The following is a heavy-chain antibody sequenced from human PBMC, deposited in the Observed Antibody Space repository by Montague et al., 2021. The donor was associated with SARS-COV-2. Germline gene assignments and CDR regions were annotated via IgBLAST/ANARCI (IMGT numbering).Heavy chain of an antibody. CDR2: ISYSGST. J-gene: IGHJ3*02. V-gene: IGHV4-59*01. Sequence: SETLSLTCTVSGGSISSYYWSWIRQPPGKGLEWIGYISYSGSTKYNPSLKRRVTISEDTSENHFSLKLSPVTAADAAVYFCARGPRYCSSTGCPPAFDIWGQGTMVTVSS. D-gene: IGHD2-2*01. CDR1: GGSISSYY. CDR3: ARGPRYCSSTGCPPAFDI.